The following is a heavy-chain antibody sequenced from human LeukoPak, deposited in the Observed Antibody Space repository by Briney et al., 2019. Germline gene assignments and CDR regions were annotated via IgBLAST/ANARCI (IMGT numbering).Heavy chain of an antibody. CDR1: GGSISSGGYY. D-gene: IGHD5-12*01. CDR2: IYHSGST. V-gene: IGHV4-31*03. CDR3: ARVLYSGYDVDY. Sequence: SETLSLTCTVSGGSISSGGYYWSWIRQHPGKGLEWIGYIYHSGSTYYNPSLKSRVTISVDRSKNQFSLKLSSVTAADTAVYYCARVLYSGYDVDYWGQGTLVTVSS. J-gene: IGHJ4*02.